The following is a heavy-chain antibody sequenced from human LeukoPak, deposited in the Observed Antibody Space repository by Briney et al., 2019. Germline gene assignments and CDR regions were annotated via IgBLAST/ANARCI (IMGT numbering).Heavy chain of an antibody. D-gene: IGHD2-2*01. CDR1: GFTVSSNY. V-gene: IGHV3-53*04. Sequence: GGSLRLSCAASGFTVSSNYMSWVRQAPGKGLEWVSVIYSGGSTYYAGSVKGRFTISRHNSKNTLYLQMNSLRAEDTAVYYCARAPLSYCSSTSCYGQLYFDYWGQGTLVTVSS. CDR2: IYSGGST. J-gene: IGHJ4*02. CDR3: ARAPLSYCSSTSCYGQLYFDY.